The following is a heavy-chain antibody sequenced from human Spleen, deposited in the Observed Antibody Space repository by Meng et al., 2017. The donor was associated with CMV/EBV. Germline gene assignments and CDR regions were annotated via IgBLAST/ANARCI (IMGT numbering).Heavy chain of an antibody. D-gene: IGHD2-21*02. Sequence: LTGAVYGGSFSGYYWGWIRQPPGKGLEWIGEINYSGSTNYNPSLKSRVTISVDTSKDQLSLKLRSVTAADTAVYYCARVGGDGWFDPWGQGTLVTVSS. J-gene: IGHJ5*02. CDR2: INYSGST. CDR1: GGSFSGYY. CDR3: ARVGGDGWFDP. V-gene: IGHV4-34*01.